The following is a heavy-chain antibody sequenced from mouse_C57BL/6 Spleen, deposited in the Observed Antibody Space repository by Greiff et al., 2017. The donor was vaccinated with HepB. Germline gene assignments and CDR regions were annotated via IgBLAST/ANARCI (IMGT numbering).Heavy chain of an antibody. CDR3: AKFNWDVGRYFDV. J-gene: IGHJ1*03. CDR1: GFSLTSYG. D-gene: IGHD4-1*01. CDR2: IWRGGST. V-gene: IGHV2-5*01. Sequence: QVQLQQSGPGLVQPSQSLSITCTVSGFSLTSYGVHWVRQSPGKGLEWLGVIWRGGSTDYNAAFMSRLSITKDNSKSQVFFKMNSLQADDTAIYYCAKFNWDVGRYFDVWGTGTTVTVSS.